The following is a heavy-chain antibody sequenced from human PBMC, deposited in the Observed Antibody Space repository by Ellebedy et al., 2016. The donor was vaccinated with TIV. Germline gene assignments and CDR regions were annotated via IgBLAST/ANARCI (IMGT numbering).Heavy chain of an antibody. CDR3: ARAQAKGGNFNFDF. D-gene: IGHD1-1*01. Sequence: SETLSLTCTVSGGSISSSSYYWGWIRQPPGKGLEWIGSIYYSGSTYYNPSLKSRVTISVDTSKNQFSLKLSSATAADTAVYYCARAQAKGGNFNFDFWGQGTLVTVSS. J-gene: IGHJ4*02. CDR1: GGSISSSSYY. V-gene: IGHV4-39*01. CDR2: IYYSGST.